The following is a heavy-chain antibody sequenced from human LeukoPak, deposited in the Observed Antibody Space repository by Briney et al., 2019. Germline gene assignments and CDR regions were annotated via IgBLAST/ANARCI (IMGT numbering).Heavy chain of an antibody. CDR2: IYYSGST. J-gene: IGHJ4*02. V-gene: IGHV4-30-4*01. Sequence: SETLSLTCTVSGGSIAISSHHWERIRQPPGKGLEWIGYIYYSGSTYYNPSLTSRVIISVDTSKNQFSLKLSSVAAADTAVYYCARGSWSRLDYRGQGTLVTVSS. CDR1: GGSIAISSHH. CDR3: ARGSWSRLDY. D-gene: IGHD6-13*01.